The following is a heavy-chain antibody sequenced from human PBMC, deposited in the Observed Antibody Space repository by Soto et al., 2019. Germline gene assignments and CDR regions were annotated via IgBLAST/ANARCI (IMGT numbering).Heavy chain of an antibody. CDR3: AKDSQWATIANAGIDY. CDR1: GFTFYDYA. V-gene: IGHV3-9*01. Sequence: EVQLVESGGGLVQPGRSLRLSCAASGFTFYDYAMHWVRQAPGKGLEWVSGISWNSGSIGYADSVKGRFTISRDNAKNSLYLQMNSLRAEDTALYYCAKDSQWATIANAGIDYWGQGTLGTVSS. D-gene: IGHD2-8*01. CDR2: ISWNSGSI. J-gene: IGHJ4*02.